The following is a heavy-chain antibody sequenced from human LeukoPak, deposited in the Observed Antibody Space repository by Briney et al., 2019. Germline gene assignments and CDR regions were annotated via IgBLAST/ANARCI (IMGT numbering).Heavy chain of an antibody. D-gene: IGHD3-10*01. CDR2: ISYDGSNK. CDR1: GFTFSSYS. CDR3: ARPRSSYYYGSGSYYNY. Sequence: GGSLRLSCAASGFTFSSYSMNWVRQAPGKGLDWVAVISYDGSNKYYADSVKGRFTISRDNSKNTLYLQMNSLRAEDTAVYYCARPRSSYYYGSGSYYNYWGQGTLVTVSS. V-gene: IGHV3-30*04. J-gene: IGHJ4*02.